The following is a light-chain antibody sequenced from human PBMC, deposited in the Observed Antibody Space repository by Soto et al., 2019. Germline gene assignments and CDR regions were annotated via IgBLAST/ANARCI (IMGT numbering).Light chain of an antibody. CDR2: AAA. J-gene: IGKJ4*01. Sequence: EIVLTQSPGTLSLSPGERATLSCRASQSVSSDYVAWYQQKAGQAPRLLIYAAASRATGIPDRFSGSGSGTYFTITISRLEHEDFVVYYCQHYGRPPPLTFGGGTKVEIK. V-gene: IGKV3-20*01. CDR1: QSVSSDY. CDR3: QHYGRPPPLT.